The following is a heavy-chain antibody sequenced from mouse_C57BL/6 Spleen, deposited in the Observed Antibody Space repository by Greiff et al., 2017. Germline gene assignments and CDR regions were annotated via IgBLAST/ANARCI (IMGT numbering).Heavy chain of an antibody. CDR1: GFNITDDY. CDR3: TTGTLAY. D-gene: IGHD4-1*01. V-gene: IGHV14-4*01. J-gene: IGHJ3*01. Sequence: DVQLQESGAELVRPGASVKLSCTASGFNITDDYMHWVKQRPEKGLEWIGWIDPENGDPEYASKFQGKATITADTSSNTAYLQLSSLTSEDTAVCYCTTGTLAYWGQGTLVTVSA. CDR2: IDPENGDP.